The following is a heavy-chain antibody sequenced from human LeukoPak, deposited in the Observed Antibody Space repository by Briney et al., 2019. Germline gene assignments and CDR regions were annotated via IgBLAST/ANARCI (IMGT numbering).Heavy chain of an antibody. CDR2: IYYSGST. D-gene: IGHD3-22*01. J-gene: IGHJ4*02. CDR1: GGSISSYY. V-gene: IGHV4-59*08. CDR3: ARQGITMIVVPNYFDY. Sequence: SETLSLTCTVSGGSISSYYWSWIRQPPGKGLEWIGYIYYSGSTNYNPSLKSRVTISVDTSKNQFSLKLSSVTAADTAVYYCARQGITMIVVPNYFDYWGQGTLVTVSS.